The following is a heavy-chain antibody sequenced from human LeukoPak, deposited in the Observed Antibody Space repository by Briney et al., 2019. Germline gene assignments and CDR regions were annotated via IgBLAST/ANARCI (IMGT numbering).Heavy chain of an antibody. CDR3: ARGTYYDFWSGYERVGGTVLNWFDP. J-gene: IGHJ5*02. D-gene: IGHD3-3*01. CDR1: GYTFTGYY. CDR2: INPNSGGT. Sequence: ASVKVSCKASGYTFTGYYMHWARQAPGQGLEWMGWINPNSGGTNYAQKFQGRVTMTRDTSISTAYMELSRLRSDDTAVYYCARGTYYDFWSGYERVGGTVLNWFDPWGQGTLVTVSS. V-gene: IGHV1-2*02.